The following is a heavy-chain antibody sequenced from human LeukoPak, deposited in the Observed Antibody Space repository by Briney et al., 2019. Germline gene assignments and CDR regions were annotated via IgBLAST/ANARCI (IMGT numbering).Heavy chain of an antibody. CDR1: GGSISSYY. J-gene: IGHJ5*02. V-gene: IGHV4-59*01. CDR2: IYYSGST. CDR3: ARALLRPWFDP. D-gene: IGHD3-22*01. Sequence: SETLSLTCTVSGGSISSYYWSWIRQPPGKGLEWIGYIYYSGSTNYNPSLKSRVTISVDTSKNQFSPKLNSVTAADTAVHYCARALLRPWFDPWGQGTLVTVSS.